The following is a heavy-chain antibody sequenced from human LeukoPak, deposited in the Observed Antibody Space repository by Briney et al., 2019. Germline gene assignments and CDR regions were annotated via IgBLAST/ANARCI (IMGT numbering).Heavy chain of an antibody. V-gene: IGHV4-59*01. J-gene: IGHJ2*01. CDR3: AARDYYDSSAYWYFDL. D-gene: IGHD3-22*01. Sequence: SETLSLTCTVSVGSISSYYWSCIRQPPGKGLEWIGYIYYSGSTNYNPSLQSRVTISVDTSKNQFSLKLSSVTAADTAVYYCAARDYYDSSAYWYFDLWGRGTLVTVSS. CDR2: IYYSGST. CDR1: VGSISSYY.